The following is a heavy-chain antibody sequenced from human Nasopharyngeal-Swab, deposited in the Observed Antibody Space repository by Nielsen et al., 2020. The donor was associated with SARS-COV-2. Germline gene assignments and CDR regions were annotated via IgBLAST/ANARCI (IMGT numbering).Heavy chain of an antibody. CDR3: AREICTRITCFDYGMDV. CDR2: VKQDGSEK. V-gene: IGHV3-7*01. J-gene: IGHJ6*02. CDR1: GFTLSRYW. D-gene: IGHD2-2*01. Sequence: GGSLRLSCAASGFTLSRYWMSWVRQAPGKGLEWVASVKQDGSEKYSVDSVRGRFTISRDNPKNSVYLQMNNLRAEDTAVYYCAREICTRITCFDYGMDVWGQGTTVTVSS.